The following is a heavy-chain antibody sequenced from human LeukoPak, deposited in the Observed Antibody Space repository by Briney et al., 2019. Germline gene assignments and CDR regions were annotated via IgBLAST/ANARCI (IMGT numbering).Heavy chain of an antibody. CDR1: GFTFGPYT. Sequence: GGSLRLSCAASGFTFGPYTMNWVRQAPGKGLEWVSYISSSSDTIYYADSVKGRFTISRDNAKNSLYLQMNSLRAEDTAVYYCGKHWGTYDFWSGYPMDVWGKGTTVTVSS. V-gene: IGHV3-48*04. D-gene: IGHD3-3*01. CDR2: ISSSSDTI. J-gene: IGHJ6*04. CDR3: GKHWGTYDFWSGYPMDV.